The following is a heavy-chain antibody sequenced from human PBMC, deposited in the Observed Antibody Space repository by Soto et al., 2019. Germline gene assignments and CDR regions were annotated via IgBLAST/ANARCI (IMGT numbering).Heavy chain of an antibody. CDR3: ARDTDTIYTLASDP. V-gene: IGHV1-69*13. Sequence: AASVKVFCKASGGTFSSYAISWVRQAPGQGLEWMGGIIPIFGTANYAQKFQGRVTITADESTSTAYMELSSLRSEDTAVYYCARDTDTIYTLASDPWGQGTLVTVSS. D-gene: IGHD3-9*01. CDR2: IIPIFGTA. CDR1: GGTFSSYA. J-gene: IGHJ5*02.